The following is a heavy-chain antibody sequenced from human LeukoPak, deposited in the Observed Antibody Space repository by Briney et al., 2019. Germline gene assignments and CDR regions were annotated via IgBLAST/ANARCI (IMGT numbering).Heavy chain of an antibody. CDR2: IPYDGSNK. Sequence: GGSLRLSCAASGFTFSSYAMHWVRQAPGKGLEWVAVIPYDGSNKYYADSVKGRFTISRDNSKNTLYLQMNSLRAEDTAVYYCARENCSSTSCYLGWFDPWGQGTLVTVSS. J-gene: IGHJ5*02. D-gene: IGHD2-2*01. CDR3: ARENCSSTSCYLGWFDP. V-gene: IGHV3-30-3*01. CDR1: GFTFSSYA.